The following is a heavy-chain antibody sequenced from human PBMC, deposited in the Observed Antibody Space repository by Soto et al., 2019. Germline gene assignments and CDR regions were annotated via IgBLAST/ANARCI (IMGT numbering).Heavy chain of an antibody. CDR3: ARSSSYGYELDY. CDR2: IYYSGST. J-gene: IGHJ4*02. CDR1: GGSISSGAYY. Sequence: QVQLQESVPGLVKPSQTLSLTCTVSGGSISSGAYYWNWIRHLPGKGLEWIGYIYYSGSTSYNPSLKSRVAISVDTSKNQFSLSLSSVTAADTAVYYCARSSSYGYELDYWGQGTLVTVSS. V-gene: IGHV4-31*03. D-gene: IGHD5-18*01.